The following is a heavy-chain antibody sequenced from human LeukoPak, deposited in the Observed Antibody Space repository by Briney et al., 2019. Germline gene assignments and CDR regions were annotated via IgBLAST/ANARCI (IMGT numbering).Heavy chain of an antibody. V-gene: IGHV4-38-2*02. J-gene: IGHJ4*02. CDR3: ARVWGLLSFDY. Sequence: SETLSLTCTVSAYSISSGYYWGWIRQPPGRGLEWIGTIYHSGSTYSNPSLKSRVTISVDTSKNQFSLKLSSVTAADTAVYYCARVWGLLSFDYWGQGTLVTVSS. D-gene: IGHD2-21*02. CDR2: IYHSGST. CDR1: AYSISSGYY.